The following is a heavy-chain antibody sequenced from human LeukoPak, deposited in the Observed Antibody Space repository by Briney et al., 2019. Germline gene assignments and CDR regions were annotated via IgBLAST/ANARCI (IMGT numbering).Heavy chain of an antibody. CDR3: ARDGSLPDY. CDR2: ITSDGSST. CDR1: GFIFSNYW. Sequence: GGSLRLSCAASGFIFSNYWMHWVRQAPGKGPVWVSRITSDGSSTNYADSVKGRFTISRDNAKNTLYLQMNSLRAEDTAVYYCARDGSLPDYWGQGTLVTVSS. J-gene: IGHJ4*02. V-gene: IGHV3-74*01.